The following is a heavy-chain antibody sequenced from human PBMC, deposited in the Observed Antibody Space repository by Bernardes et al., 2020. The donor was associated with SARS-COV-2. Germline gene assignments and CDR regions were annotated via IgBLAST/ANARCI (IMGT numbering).Heavy chain of an antibody. CDR3: VKDHSVGTLGYFDS. Sequence: GGSLRPSCAASGFTLTSHVISWGRQAPGKGLGWGSGSGAGTYYADSVKGRFTMSRDSFKNTVYLQMNSLRVEDTAVYYCVKDHSVGTLGYFDSWGQGTLVTVSS. CDR1: GFTLTSHV. J-gene: IGHJ4*02. D-gene: IGHD1-26*01. V-gene: IGHV3-23*01. CDR2: SGAGT.